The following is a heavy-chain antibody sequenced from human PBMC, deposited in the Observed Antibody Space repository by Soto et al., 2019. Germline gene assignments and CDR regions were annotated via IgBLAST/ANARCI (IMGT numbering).Heavy chain of an antibody. Sequence: QVQLVQSGVEVQKPGASVKVSCKASGYTFTSYVINWLRQAPGQGLEWMGWLSPYNGNTNCGQKLQGRVTMTTDTSTSIAYMELRSLRSDDTAVYYCAREGGVWGSFRYFDYWGQGTLVTVSS. D-gene: IGHD3-16*02. CDR3: AREGGVWGSFRYFDY. CDR2: LSPYNGNT. CDR1: GYTFTSYV. V-gene: IGHV1-18*04. J-gene: IGHJ4*02.